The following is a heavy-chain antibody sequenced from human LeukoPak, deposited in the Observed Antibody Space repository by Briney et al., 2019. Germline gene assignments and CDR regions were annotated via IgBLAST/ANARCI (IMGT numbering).Heavy chain of an antibody. CDR1: GGSFSGYY. J-gene: IGHJ4*02. D-gene: IGHD6-19*01. CDR2: INHSGST. CDR3: ARTPPQDTGYSSGWFDY. Sequence: SETLSLTCAVYGGSFSGYYWSWIRQPPGKGLEWIGEINHSGSTNYNPSLKSRVTISVDPSKNQFSLKLSSVTAADTAVYYCARTPPQDTGYSSGWFDYWGQGTLVTVSS. V-gene: IGHV4-34*01.